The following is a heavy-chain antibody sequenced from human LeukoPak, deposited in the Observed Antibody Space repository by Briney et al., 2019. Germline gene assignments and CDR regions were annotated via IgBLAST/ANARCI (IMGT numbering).Heavy chain of an antibody. D-gene: IGHD2-2*01. Sequence: ASVKVSCKASGYTFTGYYMHWVRQAPGQGLEWMGWINPNSGGTNYAQKFQGWVTMTRDTSISTAYMELSRLRSEDTAVYYCARDPRYCSSTSCYYYYYYYMDVWGKGTTVTVSS. J-gene: IGHJ6*03. V-gene: IGHV1-2*04. CDR1: GYTFTGYY. CDR3: ARDPRYCSSTSCYYYYYYYMDV. CDR2: INPNSGGT.